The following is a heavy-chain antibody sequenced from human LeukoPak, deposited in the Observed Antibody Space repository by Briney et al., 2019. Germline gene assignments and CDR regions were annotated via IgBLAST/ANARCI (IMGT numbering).Heavy chain of an antibody. CDR2: IYTSGST. D-gene: IGHD1-14*01. CDR1: GGSISSYF. J-gene: IGHJ4*02. V-gene: IGHV4-4*07. Sequence: SETLSPTCTVSGGSISSYFWSWIRQPAGKGLEWIGRIYTSGSTKYNPSLQSRVTMSLDTSKNQLSLKLGSVTAADTAVYYCARAGTSGGLCDYWGQGTLVTVSS. CDR3: ARAGTSGGLCDY.